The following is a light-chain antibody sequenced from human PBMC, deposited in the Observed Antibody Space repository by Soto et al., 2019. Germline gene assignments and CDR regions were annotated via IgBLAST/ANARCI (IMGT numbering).Light chain of an antibody. CDR2: WAS. V-gene: IGKV4-1*01. Sequence: DIVMTQSPDSLAVSLGERATINCRSSQSVLNRSNNKNYLAWYQQKPGQPPKLLISWASTRESGIPDRFTGSGSGTDFTLTINSLQAEDVXXYXXXXXXXXSSVYSFGQGTKLEIK. CDR3: XXXXXXSSVYS. CDR1: QSVLNRSNNKNY. J-gene: IGKJ2*03.